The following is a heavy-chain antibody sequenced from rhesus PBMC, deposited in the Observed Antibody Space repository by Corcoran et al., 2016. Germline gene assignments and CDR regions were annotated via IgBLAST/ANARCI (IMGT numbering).Heavy chain of an antibody. CDR1: GGSISSSY. V-gene: IGHV4-169*01. J-gene: IGHJ4*01. CDR3: ARGRISGSR. D-gene: IGHD2-21*01. CDR2: IYGCGSST. Sequence: QLQLQESGPGLVKPSETLSVTCAVSGGSISSSYWSWIRQAPGKGLEWIGYIYGCGSSTNYNPSLKSRATLSVATSKNQLSRKLSSVTTAATAVYYCARGRISGSRWGQGVLVTVSS.